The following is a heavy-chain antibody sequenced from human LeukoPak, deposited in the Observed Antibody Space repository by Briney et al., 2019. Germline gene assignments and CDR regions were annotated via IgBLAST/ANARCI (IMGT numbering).Heavy chain of an antibody. CDR2: IYYSGST. V-gene: IGHV4-39*07. CDR3: AREDQRFGESADY. J-gene: IGHJ4*02. D-gene: IGHD3-10*01. Sequence: SETLSLTCTVSGGSISSSSYYWGWIRQPPGKGLEWIGSIYYSGSTYYNPSLKSRVTISVDTSKNQFSLKLSSVTAADTAVYYCAREDQRFGESADYWGQGTLVTVSS. CDR1: GGSISSSSYY.